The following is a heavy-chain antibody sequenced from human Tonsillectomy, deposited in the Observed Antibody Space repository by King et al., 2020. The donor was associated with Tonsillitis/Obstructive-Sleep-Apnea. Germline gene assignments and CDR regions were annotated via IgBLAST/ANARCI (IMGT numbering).Heavy chain of an antibody. D-gene: IGHD6-13*01. J-gene: IGHJ6*02. CDR1: GYTFTYYG. V-gene: IGHV1-18*01. CDR3: AGDHYSSSWSAHGYYYGMDV. CDR2: ISAYNGDT. Sequence: VQLVESGAEVKKPGASVRVSCKASGYTFTYYGISWVRQAPGQGLEWMGWISAYNGDTNYAQKLQGRVNVTTDTSTGTAYMDLRSLRSDDTAVYYCAGDHYSSSWSAHGYYYGMDVWGQGTTITVSS.